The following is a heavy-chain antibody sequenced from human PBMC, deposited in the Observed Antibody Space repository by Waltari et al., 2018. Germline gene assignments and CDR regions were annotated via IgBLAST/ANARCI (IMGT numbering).Heavy chain of an antibody. Sequence: QVQLVQSGAEVKKPGSSVKVSYKASGGTFSSYAISWVRQAPGQGLEWMGGIIPIFGTANYAQKFQGRVTITADESTSTAYMELSSLRSEDTAVYYCASSFSCGGDCYSPYYGMDVWGQGTTVTVSS. CDR1: GGTFSSYA. CDR2: IIPIFGTA. D-gene: IGHD2-21*01. CDR3: ASSFSCGGDCYSPYYGMDV. J-gene: IGHJ6*02. V-gene: IGHV1-69*13.